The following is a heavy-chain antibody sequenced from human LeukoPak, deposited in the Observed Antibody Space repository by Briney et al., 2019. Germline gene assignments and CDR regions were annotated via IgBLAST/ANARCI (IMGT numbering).Heavy chain of an antibody. D-gene: IGHD3-10*01. Sequence: AGGSLRLSCAASGFTFSSYAMSWVRQAPGKGLEWVSAISGSGGSRNYADSVKGRFTISRDNSKNTLYLQMNSLRAEDTAVYYCAKQFMGSGSYYRYYFDYWGQGTLVTVSS. CDR1: GFTFSSYA. CDR2: ISGSGGSR. CDR3: AKQFMGSGSYYRYYFDY. J-gene: IGHJ4*02. V-gene: IGHV3-23*01.